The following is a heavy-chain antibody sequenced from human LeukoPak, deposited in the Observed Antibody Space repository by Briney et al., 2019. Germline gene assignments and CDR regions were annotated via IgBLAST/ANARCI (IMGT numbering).Heavy chain of an antibody. V-gene: IGHV3-53*01. CDR3: ARDSSSGWNGGGFDY. CDR2: IYSGGST. Sequence: PGGSLRLSCAASGFTVSSNYMSWVRQAPGKGLEWVSVIYSGGSTYYADSVKGRFTISRGNSKNTLYLQMNSLRAVDTAVYYCARDSSSGWNGGGFDYWGQGTLVTVSS. J-gene: IGHJ4*02. CDR1: GFTVSSNY. D-gene: IGHD6-19*01.